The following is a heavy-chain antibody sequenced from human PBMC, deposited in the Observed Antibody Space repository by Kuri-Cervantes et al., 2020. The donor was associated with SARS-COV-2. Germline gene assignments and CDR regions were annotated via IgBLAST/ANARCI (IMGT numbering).Heavy chain of an antibody. CDR1: GGSFSGYY. V-gene: IGHV4-34*01. CDR2: INHSGST. D-gene: IGHD1-26*01. J-gene: IGHJ4*02. Sequence: SQTLSLTCAVYGGSFSGYYWSWIRQPPGKGLEWIGEINHSGSTNYNPSLKSRVTMSVDTSKNQFSLKLSSVTAADTAVYYCARGWYPVGATILYYFDYWGQGTLVTVSS. CDR3: ARGWYPVGATILYYFDY.